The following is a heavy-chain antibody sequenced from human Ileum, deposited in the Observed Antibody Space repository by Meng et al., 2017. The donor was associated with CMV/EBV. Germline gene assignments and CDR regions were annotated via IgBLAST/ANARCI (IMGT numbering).Heavy chain of an antibody. Sequence: EACGGGMGHPWSSSRLSCAASGFTFSGNSMNWVRQAPGKGLEWVSLMYSSGSTKYADSVKGRFTISRDNSKNTLYLQMNSLRVEDTAVYYCAGDGGFSDPWGQGTLVTVSS. J-gene: IGHJ5*02. CDR1: GFTFSGNS. CDR3: AGDGGFSDP. V-gene: IGHV3-66*01. D-gene: IGHD3-16*01. CDR2: MYSSGST.